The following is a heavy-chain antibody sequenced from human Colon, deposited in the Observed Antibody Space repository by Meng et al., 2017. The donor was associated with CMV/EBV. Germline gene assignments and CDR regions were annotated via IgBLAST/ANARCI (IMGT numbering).Heavy chain of an antibody. CDR1: GYTFTGYF. D-gene: IGHD1-26*01. CDR2: INPIPGGT. V-gene: IGHV1-2*02. CDR3: ASLSGGDFDY. J-gene: IGHJ4*02. Sequence: GRLVQSGAEVKKPGASVKVSCKASGYTFTGYFMYWVRQAPGQGLEWLGVINPIPGGTNYAQKFQGRVTMTRDTSMNTAYMELSRLRSDDTAVYYCASLSGGDFDYWGQGTLVTVSS.